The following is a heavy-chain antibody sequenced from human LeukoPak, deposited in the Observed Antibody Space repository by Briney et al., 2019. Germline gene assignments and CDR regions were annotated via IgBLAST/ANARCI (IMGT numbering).Heavy chain of an antibody. CDR2: MNPNSGNT. CDR1: GYTFTSYD. CDR3: AREGPGGIVVVVDLYYGMDV. D-gene: IGHD2-15*01. J-gene: IGHJ6*02. V-gene: IGHV1-8*01. Sequence: ASVKVSCKASGYTFTSYDINWVRQATGQGLEWMGWMNPNSGNTGYAQKFQGRVTVTRNTSISTAYMELSSLRSEDTAVYYCAREGPGGIVVVVDLYYGMDVWGQGTTVTVSS.